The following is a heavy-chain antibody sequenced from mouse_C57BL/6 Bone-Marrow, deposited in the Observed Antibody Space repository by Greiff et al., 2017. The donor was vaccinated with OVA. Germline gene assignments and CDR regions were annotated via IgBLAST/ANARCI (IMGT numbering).Heavy chain of an antibody. CDR3: ARPPHYGSSYWFAY. CDR2: ISYDGSN. Sequence: ESGPGLVKPSQSLSLTCSVTGYSITSGYYWNWIRQFPGNKLEWMGYISYDGSNNYNPSLKNRISITRDTSKNQFFLKLNSVTTEDTATYYCARPPHYGSSYWFAYWGQGTLVTVSA. D-gene: IGHD1-1*01. J-gene: IGHJ3*01. CDR1: GYSITSGYY. V-gene: IGHV3-6*01.